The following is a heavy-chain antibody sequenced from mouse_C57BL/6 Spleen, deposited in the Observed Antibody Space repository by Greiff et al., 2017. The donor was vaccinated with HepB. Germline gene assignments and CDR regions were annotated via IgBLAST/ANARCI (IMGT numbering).Heavy chain of an antibody. CDR2: ISDGGSYT. CDR3: ARDFYDYDGYFDV. CDR1: GFTFSSYA. Sequence: EVQVVESGGGLVKPGGSLKLSCAASGFTFSSYAMSWVRQTPEKRLEWVATISDGGSYTYYPDNVKGRFTISRDNAKNNLYLQMSHLKSEDTAMYYCARDFYDYDGYFDVWGTGTTVTVSS. J-gene: IGHJ1*03. V-gene: IGHV5-4*01. D-gene: IGHD2-4*01.